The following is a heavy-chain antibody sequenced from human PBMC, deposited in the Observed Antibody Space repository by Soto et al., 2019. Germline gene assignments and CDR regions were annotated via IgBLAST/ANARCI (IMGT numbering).Heavy chain of an antibody. CDR3: ARDSNPYYYDSSGYYPYYYYYYGMDV. Sequence: VGSLRLSCAASGFTFSRYWMSWVRQAPGKGLEWVANIKQDGSEKYYVDSVKGRFTISRDNGKNSLYLQMNSLRAEDTAVYYCARDSNPYYYDSSGYYPYYYYYYGMDVWGQGTTVTVSS. D-gene: IGHD3-22*01. J-gene: IGHJ6*02. CDR2: IKQDGSEK. V-gene: IGHV3-7*01. CDR1: GFTFSRYW.